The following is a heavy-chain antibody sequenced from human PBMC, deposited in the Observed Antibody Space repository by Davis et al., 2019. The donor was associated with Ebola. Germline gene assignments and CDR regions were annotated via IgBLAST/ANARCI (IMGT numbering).Heavy chain of an antibody. CDR1: GHIFSSYW. D-gene: IGHD1-20*01. J-gene: IGHJ3*02. V-gene: IGHV5-51*01. CDR3: ASLRRTITGMDDAFDI. Sequence: GESLKISCKGSGHIFSSYWIGWARQMSGKGLEWLGVIYPGDSDTRYSPSFRGQVTISADKSIRTAYLQWSGLKASDTAMYYCASLRRTITGMDDAFDIWGQGTMVTVSS. CDR2: IYPGDSDT.